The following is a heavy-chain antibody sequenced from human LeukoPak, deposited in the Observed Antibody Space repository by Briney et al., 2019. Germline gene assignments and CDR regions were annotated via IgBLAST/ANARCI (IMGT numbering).Heavy chain of an antibody. V-gene: IGHV4-59*08. CDR1: GGSISSYY. CDR3: ARHDPTPFDY. Sequence: PSETLSLTCTVSGGSISSYYWSWIRQPPGKGLEWIGYIYYSGSTNYNPSLKSRVTISVDTSKNQFSLKLSSVTAADTAVYYCARHDPTPFDYWGQGTLVTVSS. J-gene: IGHJ4*02. CDR2: IYYSGST.